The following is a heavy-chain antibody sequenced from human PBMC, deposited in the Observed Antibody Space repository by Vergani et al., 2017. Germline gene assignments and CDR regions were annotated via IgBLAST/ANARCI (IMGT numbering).Heavy chain of an antibody. CDR2: IYWDDDK. Sequence: QITLKESGPTLVKPTQTLTLTCTFSGFSLSTSGVGVGWIRQPPGKALEWLALIYWDDDKRYSPSLKSRLTITKDTSKNQVVLTMTNMDPVDTATYYCAHRAVAGTYPFGAEYFQHGGQGTLVTVSS. D-gene: IGHD6-19*01. CDR1: GFSLSTSGVG. CDR3: AHRAVAGTYPFGAEYFQH. J-gene: IGHJ1*01. V-gene: IGHV2-5*02.